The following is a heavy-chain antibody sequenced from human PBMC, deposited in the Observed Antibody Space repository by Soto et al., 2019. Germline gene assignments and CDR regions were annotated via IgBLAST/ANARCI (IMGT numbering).Heavy chain of an antibody. CDR3: ARSYYYGSGSYYW. V-gene: IGHV4-39*01. CDR1: GGSISSSSYY. Sequence: QLQLQESGPGLVKPSETLSLTCTVSGGSISSSSYYWGWIRQPPGKGLEWIGSIYYSGSTYYNPSLKSRVTISVDTSKNQFSLKLSSVTAADTAVYYCARSYYYGSGSYYWWGQGTLVTVSS. J-gene: IGHJ4*02. CDR2: IYYSGST. D-gene: IGHD3-10*01.